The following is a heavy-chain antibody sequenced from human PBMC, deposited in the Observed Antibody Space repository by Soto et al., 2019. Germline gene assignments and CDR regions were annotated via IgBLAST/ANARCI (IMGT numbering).Heavy chain of an antibody. CDR3: ARAQDCWSGLALDYMDV. CDR2: IYYSGST. Sequence: SETLSLTCTVSGGSISSGGYYWSWIRQHPGKGLEWIGYIYYSGSTYYNPSLKSRVTISVDTSKNQFSLKLRSVTAADTAVYYCARAQDCWSGLALDYMDVWGKRTTATVAS. D-gene: IGHD3-3*01. J-gene: IGHJ6*04. V-gene: IGHV4-31*03. CDR1: GGSISSGGYY.